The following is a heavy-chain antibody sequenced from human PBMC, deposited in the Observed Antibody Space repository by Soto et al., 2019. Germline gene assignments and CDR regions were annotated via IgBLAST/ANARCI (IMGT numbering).Heavy chain of an antibody. V-gene: IGHV4-59*01. CDR3: ARRLNLGSFDH. Sequence: SETLSLTCNVSGVSLTGYHWNWIRQPPGKTLERIGFVYYSGSVSYNPSLKGRASISVDRSKNQFSLRLTSVTAADTAVYYCARRLNLGSFDHWGQGTLVTVSS. CDR2: VYYSGSV. CDR1: GVSLTGYH. D-gene: IGHD3-10*01. J-gene: IGHJ5*02.